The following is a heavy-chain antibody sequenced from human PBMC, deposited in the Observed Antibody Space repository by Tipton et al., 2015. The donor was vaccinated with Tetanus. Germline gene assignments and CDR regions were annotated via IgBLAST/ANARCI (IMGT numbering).Heavy chain of an antibody. CDR1: GFIFSSYA. CDR3: RAGSWL. V-gene: IGHV3-30-3*01. CDR2: TSHDGHNE. Sequence: SLRLSCAAPGFIFSSYAMHWVRQAPGKGLEWVAVTSHDGHNEYYADSVKGRFIISRDNSKNSLFLQMTSLRAEDTAMYYCRAGSWLGGPGTLVTVSS. J-gene: IGHJ4*02. D-gene: IGHD5-18*01.